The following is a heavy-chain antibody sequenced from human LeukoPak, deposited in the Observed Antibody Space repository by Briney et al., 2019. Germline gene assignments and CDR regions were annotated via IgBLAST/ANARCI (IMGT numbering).Heavy chain of an antibody. CDR3: ARSGYSSSWYHAPYYFDY. CDR2: INPNSGGT. J-gene: IGHJ4*02. Sequence: ASVKVSCKASGYTFTGYYMHWVRQAPGQGLEWMGWINPNSGGTNYAQKFQGRVTMTRDTSISTAYMELSRLRSDDTAVYYCARSGYSSSWYHAPYYFDYWGQGTLVTVSS. D-gene: IGHD6-13*01. V-gene: IGHV1-2*02. CDR1: GYTFTGYY.